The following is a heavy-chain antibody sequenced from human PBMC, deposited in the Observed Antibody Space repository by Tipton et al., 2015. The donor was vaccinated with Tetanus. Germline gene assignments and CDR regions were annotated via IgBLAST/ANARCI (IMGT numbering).Heavy chain of an antibody. J-gene: IGHJ4*02. Sequence: SLRLSCAASGIIFTNAWMNWVRQAPGKGLEWLAVSWYDGTDKYYADSVKGRFTISRDNSKNTLYLQMNSLRAEDTALYYCAREADCSGGSCFSGDFDTWGQGTQVTVSS. CDR3: AREADCSGGSCFSGDFDT. V-gene: IGHV3-33*08. CDR2: SWYDGTDK. CDR1: GIIFTNAW. D-gene: IGHD2-15*01.